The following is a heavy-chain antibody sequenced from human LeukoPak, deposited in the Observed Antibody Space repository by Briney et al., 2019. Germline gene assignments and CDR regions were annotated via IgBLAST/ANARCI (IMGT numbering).Heavy chain of an antibody. CDR1: GYTFTSYY. CDR3: ARESESVSDY. CDR2: INPSGGST. J-gene: IGHJ4*02. V-gene: IGHV1-46*01. Sequence: ASVKVTCKASGYTFTSYYMHWVRQAPGQGLEWMGIINPSGGSTSYAQKFQGRVTMTRDMSTSTVYMELSSLRSEDTAVYYYARESESVSDYWGQGTLVTVSS.